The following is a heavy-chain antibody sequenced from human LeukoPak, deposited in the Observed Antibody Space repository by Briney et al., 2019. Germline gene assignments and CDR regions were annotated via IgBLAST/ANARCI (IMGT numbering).Heavy chain of an antibody. CDR2: IYYSGST. J-gene: IGHJ4*02. CDR1: GGSISSSSYY. D-gene: IGHD3-16*02. CDR3: ARIMITFGGVIDN. V-gene: IGHV4-39*01. Sequence: SETLSLTCTVSGGSISSSSYYWGWMRQPPGKGLEWIGSIYYSGSTYYNPSLKSRVTISVDTSKNQFSLKLSSVTAADTAVYYCARIMITFGGVIDNWGQGTLVTVSS.